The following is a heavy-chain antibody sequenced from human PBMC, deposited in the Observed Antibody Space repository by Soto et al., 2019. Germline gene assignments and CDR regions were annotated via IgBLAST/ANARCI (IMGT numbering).Heavy chain of an antibody. V-gene: IGHV4-4*07. CDR1: GGSISSYY. D-gene: IGHD6-13*01. Sequence: SETLSLTCTVSGGSISSYYWSWIRQPAGKGLEWIGRIYTSGSTNYNPSLKSRVTMSVDTSKNQFSLKLSSVTAADTAVYYCAREGPSGADAGSFYYYSYGMDVWGQGPTVT. CDR3: AREGPSGADAGSFYYYSYGMDV. CDR2: IYTSGST. J-gene: IGHJ6*02.